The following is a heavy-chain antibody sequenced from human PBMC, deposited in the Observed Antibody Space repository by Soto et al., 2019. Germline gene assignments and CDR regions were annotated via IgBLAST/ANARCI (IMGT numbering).Heavy chain of an antibody. CDR2: INPSGGST. CDR3: ARGRGVAYGGNSGYFDY. Sequence: QVQLVQSGAEVKKPGASVKASCKASGYTFTSYYLYWVRQAPGQGLEWMGIINPSGGSTSYAQKFQGRVTMTRDTSTSTVYMELSSLRSEDTAMYYCARGRGVAYGGNSGYFDYWGQGTLVTVSS. CDR1: GYTFTSYY. D-gene: IGHD4-17*01. J-gene: IGHJ4*02. V-gene: IGHV1-46*01.